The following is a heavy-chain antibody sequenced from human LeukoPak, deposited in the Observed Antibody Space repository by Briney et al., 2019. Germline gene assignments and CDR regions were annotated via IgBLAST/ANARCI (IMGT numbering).Heavy chain of an antibody. D-gene: IGHD1-26*01. CDR2: ISSSGSTI. Sequence: PGGSLRLSCAASGFTFSSYDMNWVRQAPGKGLEWVSYISSSGSTIYYVDSVKGRLTISRDNAKNSLYLQMIGLRAEDTAVYYCARVSSGSYYILDYWGQGTLVTVSS. CDR1: GFTFSSYD. CDR3: ARVSSGSYYILDY. J-gene: IGHJ4*02. V-gene: IGHV3-48*03.